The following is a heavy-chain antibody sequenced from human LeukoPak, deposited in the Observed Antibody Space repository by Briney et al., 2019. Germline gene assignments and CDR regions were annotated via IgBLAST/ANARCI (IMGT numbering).Heavy chain of an antibody. CDR1: GGSISSYF. J-gene: IGHJ4*02. D-gene: IGHD6-19*01. V-gene: IGHV4-59*08. CDR3: ARIDRAVAGTIDY. CDR2: IYYSGST. Sequence: SETLSLTCTVSGGSISSYFWSWIRQPPGKGLEWIGYIYYSGSTNYNPSLKSRVTMSVDTSKNQFSLKLSSVTAADTAVYYCARIDRAVAGTIDYWGQGTMVTVSS.